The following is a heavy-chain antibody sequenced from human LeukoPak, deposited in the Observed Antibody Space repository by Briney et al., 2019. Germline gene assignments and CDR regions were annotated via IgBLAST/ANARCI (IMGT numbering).Heavy chain of an antibody. CDR2: IYWNDDK. Sequence: SGPTLVNPTQTLTLTCTFSGFSLSTSGVGVGWIRQPPGKALEWLALIYWNDDKRYSPSLKSRLTITKDTSKNQEVLTMTNMDPVDTATYYCAHIADGYYYGSGSYYGTWFDPWGQGTLVTVSS. CDR3: AHIADGYYYGSGSYYGTWFDP. D-gene: IGHD3-10*01. V-gene: IGHV2-5*01. CDR1: GFSLSTSGVG. J-gene: IGHJ5*02.